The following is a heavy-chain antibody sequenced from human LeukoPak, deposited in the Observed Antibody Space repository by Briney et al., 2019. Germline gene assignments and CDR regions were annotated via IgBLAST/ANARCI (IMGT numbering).Heavy chain of an antibody. CDR2: INHSGST. J-gene: IGHJ4*02. D-gene: IGHD3-10*01. Sequence: SETLSLTCAVYGGSFSGYYWSWLRQPPGKGLEWLGEINHSGSTNYNPSLKSRVTISVDTSKNQFSLKLSSVTAADTAVYYCARAGMYYYGSGSYYRKDLFDYWGQGTLVTVSS. CDR1: GGSFSGYY. CDR3: ARAGMYYYGSGSYYRKDLFDY. V-gene: IGHV4-34*01.